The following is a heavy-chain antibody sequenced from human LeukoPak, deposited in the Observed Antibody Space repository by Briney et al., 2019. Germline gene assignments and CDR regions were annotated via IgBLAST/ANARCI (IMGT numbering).Heavy chain of an antibody. Sequence: GASVKVSCKASGYTFTSCAISWVRQAPGQGLEWMGWISGHNDDTNYAQRLQGRVTMTTDTSTSTAYMELRGLRSDDTAVYYCARAGYCSGGSCYPYYYYYYMDVWGKGTTVTVSS. CDR1: GYTFTSCA. V-gene: IGHV1-18*01. D-gene: IGHD2-15*01. J-gene: IGHJ6*03. CDR3: ARAGYCSGGSCYPYYYYYYMDV. CDR2: ISGHNDDT.